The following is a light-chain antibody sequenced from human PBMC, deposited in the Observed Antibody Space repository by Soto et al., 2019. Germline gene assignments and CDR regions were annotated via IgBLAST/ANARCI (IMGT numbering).Light chain of an antibody. CDR2: GAS. CDR1: QSVSSNY. CDR3: QQYDRLPIT. Sequence: EIVLTQSPGTLYLSPGERATLSCRASQSVSSNYLAWYQQKPGQAPRLLIYGASSRATGIPDTFSGSGSGTAFTLTISRLEPEDFAVYYCQQYDRLPITFGQGTRLEIK. V-gene: IGKV3-20*01. J-gene: IGKJ5*01.